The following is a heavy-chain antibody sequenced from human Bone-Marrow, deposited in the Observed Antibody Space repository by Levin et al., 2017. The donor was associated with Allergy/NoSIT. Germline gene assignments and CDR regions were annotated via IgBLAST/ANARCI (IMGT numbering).Heavy chain of an antibody. CDR1: GFTFSNYW. J-gene: IGHJ4*02. CDR2: IKQDGSEK. CDR3: TEDLTGYNKGGY. V-gene: IGHV3-7*01. Sequence: AGGSLRLSCAASGFTFSNYWMSWVRQAPGKGLEWVANIKQDGSEKNYVDSVKGRFTISRDNAKNSLSLQMNSLRAEDTAVYYCTEDLTGYNKGGYWGQGTLVTVSS. D-gene: IGHD3-9*01.